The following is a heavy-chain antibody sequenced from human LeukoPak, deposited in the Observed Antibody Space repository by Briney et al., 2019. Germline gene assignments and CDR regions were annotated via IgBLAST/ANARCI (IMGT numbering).Heavy chain of an antibody. CDR1: GGSISSGGYS. Sequence: SQSLSLTCAVSGGSISSGGYSWSWIRQPPGKGLEWIGYIYHSGSTYYNPSLKSRVTISVDRSKNQFSLKLSSVTAADTAVYYCARARVDTAMVPNYYFDYWGQGTLVTVSS. CDR2: IYHSGST. CDR3: ARARVDTAMVPNYYFDY. D-gene: IGHD5-18*01. J-gene: IGHJ4*02. V-gene: IGHV4-30-2*01.